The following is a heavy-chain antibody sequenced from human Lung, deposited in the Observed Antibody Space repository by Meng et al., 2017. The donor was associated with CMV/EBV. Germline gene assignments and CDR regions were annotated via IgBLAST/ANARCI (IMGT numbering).Heavy chain of an antibody. CDR1: GGSISSGDYY. CDR3: DSGTGQCDLWSGYLNWFDS. J-gene: IGHJ5*01. V-gene: IGHV4-30-4*08. D-gene: IGHD3-3*01. Sequence: LRLXCTVSGGSISSGDYYWSWIRQPPGKGLEWIGYIYYSGSTYYNPSLKSRVTISVDTSKNQFSLKLRSVTAADTAVYCCDSGTGQCDLWSGYLNWFDSWGQGXLVTVSS. CDR2: IYYSGST.